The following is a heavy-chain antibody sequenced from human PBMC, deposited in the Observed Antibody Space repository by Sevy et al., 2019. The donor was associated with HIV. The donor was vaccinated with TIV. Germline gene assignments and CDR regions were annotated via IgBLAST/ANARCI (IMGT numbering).Heavy chain of an antibody. V-gene: IGHV1-69*06. CDR3: ARVRRPGIAVAGGTFDY. CDR1: GGTFSSYA. CDR2: IIPIFGTA. J-gene: IGHJ4*02. D-gene: IGHD6-19*01. Sequence: ASVKVSCKASGGTFSSYAISWVRQAPGQGLEWMGGIIPIFGTANYAQKFQGRVTITADKSTSTAYMELRSLRSEDTAVYYCARVRRPGIAVAGGTFDYWGQGTLVTVSS.